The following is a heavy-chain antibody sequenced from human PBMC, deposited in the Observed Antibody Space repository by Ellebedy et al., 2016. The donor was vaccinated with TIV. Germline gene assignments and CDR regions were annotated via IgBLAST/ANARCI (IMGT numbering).Heavy chain of an antibody. CDR2: ISGSGGST. J-gene: IGHJ4*02. Sequence: GGSLRLXCAASGFTFSSYAMSWVRQAPGKGLEWVSAISGSGGSTYYADSVKGRFTISRDNSKNTLYLQMNSLRAEDTAVYYCAKVFVRGVYFDYWGQGTLVTVSS. CDR1: GFTFSSYA. D-gene: IGHD3-10*01. CDR3: AKVFVRGVYFDY. V-gene: IGHV3-23*01.